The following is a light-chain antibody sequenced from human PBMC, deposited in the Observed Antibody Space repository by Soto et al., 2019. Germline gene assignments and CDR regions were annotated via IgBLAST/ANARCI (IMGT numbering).Light chain of an antibody. CDR3: CFFTGTASQYV. CDR2: EVN. V-gene: IGLV2-14*01. Sequence: QSVLTQPASVSGSPGQSMSFSCAGSNRDVGSSVYASWYRQHPGKAPQLIIYEVNKRPSGVSNRFSGTKSGNTASLTISGLQPDDEADYYCCFFTGTASQYVFGSGTKVTVL. CDR1: NRDVGSSVY. J-gene: IGLJ1*01.